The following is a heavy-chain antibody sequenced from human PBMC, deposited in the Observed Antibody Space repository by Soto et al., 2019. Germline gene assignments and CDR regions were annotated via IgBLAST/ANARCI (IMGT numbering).Heavy chain of an antibody. Sequence: QVQLQESGPGLVKPSGTLSLTCTVSGGSISSGNWWSWVRQPPGKGLEWIGEIYHSGSTNYNPSLKSRVTRSVDKSKNQFSLKLSSVTAADTAMYYCAKLAAAGTFFDYWGQGTLVTVSS. V-gene: IGHV4-4*02. CDR2: IYHSGST. CDR3: AKLAAAGTFFDY. CDR1: GGSISSGNW. D-gene: IGHD6-13*01. J-gene: IGHJ4*02.